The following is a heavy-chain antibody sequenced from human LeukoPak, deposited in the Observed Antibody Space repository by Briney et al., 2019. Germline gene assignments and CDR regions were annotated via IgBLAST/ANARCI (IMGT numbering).Heavy chain of an antibody. CDR1: GYTFTSYA. V-gene: IGHV7-4-1*02. D-gene: IGHD1-26*01. CDR2: INTNTGNP. CDR3: ARGRGLSIVGATTLSFVGY. J-gene: IGHJ4*02. Sequence: ASVKVSCKASGYTFTSYAMNWVRQAPGQGLEWMGWINTNTGNPTYAQGFTGRFVFSLDTSVSTAYLQISSLKAEDTAVYYCARGRGLSIVGATTLSFVGYWGQGTLVTVSS.